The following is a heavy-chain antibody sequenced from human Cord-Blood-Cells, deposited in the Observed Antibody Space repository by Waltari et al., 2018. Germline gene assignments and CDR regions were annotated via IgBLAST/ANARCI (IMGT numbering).Heavy chain of an antibody. CDR3: ASPSGSGSYYNAFDI. Sequence: QVQLQESGPGLVKPSETLSLTCTVSGGSISSYYWSWIRQPPGKGLEWIGYIYYSGSTNYNPSPQSRVTTSVDTSKNQFSLKLSSVTAADTAVYYCASPSGSGSYYNAFDIWGQGTMVTVSS. CDR2: IYYSGST. D-gene: IGHD3-10*01. J-gene: IGHJ3*02. CDR1: GGSISSYY. V-gene: IGHV4-59*01.